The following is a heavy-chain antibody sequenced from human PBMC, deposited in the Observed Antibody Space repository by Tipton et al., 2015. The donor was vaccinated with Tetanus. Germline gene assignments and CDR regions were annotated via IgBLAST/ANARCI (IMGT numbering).Heavy chain of an antibody. CDR1: GGTFNTYV. D-gene: IGHD6-13*01. V-gene: IGHV1-69*06. J-gene: IGHJ4*02. CDR2: IVTILGAP. Sequence: QLVQSGAEVKKPGSSVKVSCKASGGTFNTYVINWVRQAPGEGLEWMGGIVTILGAPNYAQKFQGRVTMTSNISITTAYMELRNLRSDDTAVYYCARGNRGSSWYLWGQGTLVTVSS. CDR3: ARGNRGSSWYL.